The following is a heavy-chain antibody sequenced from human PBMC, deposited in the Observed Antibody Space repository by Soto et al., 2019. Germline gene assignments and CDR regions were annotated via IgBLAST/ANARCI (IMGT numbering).Heavy chain of an antibody. Sequence: SETLSLTCTVSGGSISSYYWNWIRQPPGKGLEWIGYIYYSGSTNYNPSLKSRVTISVDTSKNQFSLKLSSVTAADTAVYYCARDLGSFYDSSGYYYGYYYYGMDVWGQGTTVTVSS. CDR3: ARDLGSFYDSSGYYYGYYYYGMDV. V-gene: IGHV4-59*01. CDR2: IYYSGST. D-gene: IGHD3-22*01. J-gene: IGHJ6*02. CDR1: GGSISSYY.